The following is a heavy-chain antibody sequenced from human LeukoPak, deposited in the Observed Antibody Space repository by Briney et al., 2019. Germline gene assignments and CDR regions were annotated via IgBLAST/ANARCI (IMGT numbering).Heavy chain of an antibody. J-gene: IGHJ4*02. CDR1: GYTFTTYY. Sequence: ASVKVSCKASGYTFTTYYIHWVRQAPGQGLEWMGIINPSIGTTTYARKFQGRVTMTRDTSTSTVYMELSSLRSEDTAVYYCARRDSGSYYYFEYWGQGTLVTVSS. V-gene: IGHV1-46*01. D-gene: IGHD1-26*01. CDR2: INPSIGTT. CDR3: ARRDSGSYYYFEY.